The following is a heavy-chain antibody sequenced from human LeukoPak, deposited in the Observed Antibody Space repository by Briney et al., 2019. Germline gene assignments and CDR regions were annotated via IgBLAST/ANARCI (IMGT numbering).Heavy chain of an antibody. D-gene: IGHD2-2*01. CDR2: IYYSGST. Sequence: SETLSLTCTVSGGSISSYYWSWIRQPPGRGLEWIGYIYYSGSTNYNPSLKSRVTISVDTSKNQFSLKLSSVTAADTAVYYCAREGDRNSGYCSSTSCYFGDAFDIWGQGTMVTVSS. V-gene: IGHV4-59*01. J-gene: IGHJ3*02. CDR3: AREGDRNSGYCSSTSCYFGDAFDI. CDR1: GGSISSYY.